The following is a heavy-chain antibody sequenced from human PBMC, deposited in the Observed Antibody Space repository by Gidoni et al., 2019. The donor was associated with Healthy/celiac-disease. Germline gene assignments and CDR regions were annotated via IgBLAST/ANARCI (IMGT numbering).Heavy chain of an antibody. V-gene: IGHV3-30*18. CDR2: ISYDGSSK. CDR1: GFTFSSYG. J-gene: IGHJ4*02. D-gene: IGHD3-22*01. CDR3: AKDYYYDSSGYYFTQSSAFDY. Sequence: QVQLVESGGGVVQPGRSLRLSCAASGFTFSSYGMHWVRQAPGKGLECVAVISYDGSSKYYADSVKGRFTISRDNFKNTLYLQMNSLRAEDTAVYYCAKDYYYDSSGYYFTQSSAFDYWGQGTLVTVSS.